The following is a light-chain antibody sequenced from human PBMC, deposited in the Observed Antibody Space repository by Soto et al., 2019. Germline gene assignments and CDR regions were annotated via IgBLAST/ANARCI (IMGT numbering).Light chain of an antibody. CDR3: QQYGSSPS. CDR1: QTVGSRY. J-gene: IGKJ4*01. V-gene: IGKV3-20*01. Sequence: ENVLTQSPGTLSLSPGERVALSCSASQTVGSRYLCWYQQKPGQAPRLLIYGASSRATGSPDRFSGSGSGTEFTLTIGILEPEVVAVYYCQQYGSSPSFGGGTKVEIK. CDR2: GAS.